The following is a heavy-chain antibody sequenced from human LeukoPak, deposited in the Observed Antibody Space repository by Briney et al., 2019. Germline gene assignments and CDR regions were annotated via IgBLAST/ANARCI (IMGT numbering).Heavy chain of an antibody. CDR2: ISAYNGNT. Sequence: ASVKVSCKASGYTFSSNGISWVRQAPGQGLEWMGWISAYNGNTYYAQKFQGRVTMTTDTSTNTAYMELRSLRSDDTAVYYCAREVRYYYYYMDVWGKGTTVTVSS. V-gene: IGHV1-18*01. D-gene: IGHD1-14*01. CDR3: AREVRYYYYYMDV. CDR1: GYTFSSNG. J-gene: IGHJ6*03.